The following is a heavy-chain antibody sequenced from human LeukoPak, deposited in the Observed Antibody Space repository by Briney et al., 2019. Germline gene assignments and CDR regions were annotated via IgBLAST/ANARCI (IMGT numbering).Heavy chain of an antibody. Sequence: GGSLRLSCAASGFTFSDFQMSWLRQAPGKGLECFSYISSSGDTLYYADSVKGRFTISRDNAKNSLYLQLNSLRAEDTAMYYCARLKRRPAYFDYWGQGTLVTVSS. CDR2: ISSSGDTL. CDR1: GFTFSDFQ. J-gene: IGHJ4*02. V-gene: IGHV3-11*01. D-gene: IGHD2-2*01. CDR3: ARLKRRPAYFDY.